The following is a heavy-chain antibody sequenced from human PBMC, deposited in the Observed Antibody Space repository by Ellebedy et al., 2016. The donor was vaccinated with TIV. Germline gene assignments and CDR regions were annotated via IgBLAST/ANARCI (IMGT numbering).Heavy chain of an antibody. J-gene: IGHJ4*02. CDR1: GFTFSSYV. D-gene: IGHD2-2*01. Sequence: GESLKISCAASGFTFSSYVMHWVRQVPGKGLEWVTLISYDGSNKYYADSVKGRFTISRDNSKNTLYLQMNSLRAEDTAVYYCAREGEYCSSTSCPLDYWGQGTLVTVSS. CDR3: AREGEYCSSTSCPLDY. CDR2: ISYDGSNK. V-gene: IGHV3-30-3*01.